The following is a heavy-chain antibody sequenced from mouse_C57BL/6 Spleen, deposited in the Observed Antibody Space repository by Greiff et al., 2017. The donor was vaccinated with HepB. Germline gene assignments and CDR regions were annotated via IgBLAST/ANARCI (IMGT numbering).Heavy chain of an antibody. V-gene: IGHV1-42*01. J-gene: IGHJ4*01. D-gene: IGHD3-3*01. CDR3: ARGRTGAMDY. CDR1: GYSFTGYY. CDR2: INPSTGGT. Sequence: EVQLQQSGPELVKPGASVKISCKASGYSFTGYYMNWVKQSPEKSLEWIGEINPSTGGTTYNQKFKAKATLTVDKSSSTAYMQLKSLTSEDSAVYYCARGRTGAMDYWGQGTSVTVSS.